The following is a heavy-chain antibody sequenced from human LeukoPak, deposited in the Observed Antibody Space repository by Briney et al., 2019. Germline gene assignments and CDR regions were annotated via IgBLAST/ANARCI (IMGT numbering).Heavy chain of an antibody. CDR3: AKRDY. CDR1: GFTFSDYN. CDR2: ISRSGSTK. Sequence: GGSLRLSCAASGFTFSDYNMRWIRQAPGKGLEWVSSISRSGSTKYYADSVKGRFTISRDNAKNSLFLQMNSLRAEDTAVYYCAKRDYWGQGTLVTVSS. J-gene: IGHJ4*02. V-gene: IGHV3-11*01.